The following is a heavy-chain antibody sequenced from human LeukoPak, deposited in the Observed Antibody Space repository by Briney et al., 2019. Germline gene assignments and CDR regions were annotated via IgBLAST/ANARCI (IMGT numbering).Heavy chain of an antibody. J-gene: IGHJ4*02. D-gene: IGHD2-2*02. CDR3: ARDGGYCSSTSCYTVAD. V-gene: IGHV4-30-4*08. CDR1: GGSISSGDYY. Sequence: SETLSLTCTVSGGSISSGDYYWSWIRQPPGKGLEWIGYIYYSGSTYYNPSLKSRVTISVDTSKNQFSLKLSSVTAADTAVYYCARDGGYCSSTSCYTVADWGQETLVTVSS. CDR2: IYYSGST.